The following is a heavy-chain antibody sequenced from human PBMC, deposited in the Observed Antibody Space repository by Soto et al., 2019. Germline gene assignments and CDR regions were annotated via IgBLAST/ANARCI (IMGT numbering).Heavy chain of an antibody. CDR2: IIPIFGTA. CDR1: GGTFSSYA. V-gene: IGHV1-69*13. Sequence: ASVKVSCKASGGTFSSYAISWVRQAPGQGLEWMGGIIPIFGTANYAQKFQGRVTITADESTSTAYMELSSLRSEDTAVYYCARLFLYCGGDCYASGRGDYWGQGTLVTVSS. D-gene: IGHD2-21*02. CDR3: ARLFLYCGGDCYASGRGDY. J-gene: IGHJ4*02.